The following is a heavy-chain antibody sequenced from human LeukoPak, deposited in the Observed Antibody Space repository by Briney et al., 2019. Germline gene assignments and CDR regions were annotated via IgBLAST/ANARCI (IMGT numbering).Heavy chain of an antibody. D-gene: IGHD5-18*01. CDR3: AKSNSYGYGHFDY. CDR1: GFTFDDYA. CDR2: ISWNSGSI. V-gene: IGHV3-9*01. Sequence: PGGSLRLSCAASGFTFDDYAMHWVRQAPGKGLEWVSGISWNSGSIGYADSVKGRFTISRANAKNSLYLQMNSLRAEDTALYYWAKSNSYGYGHFDYWGQGTLVTVSS. J-gene: IGHJ4*02.